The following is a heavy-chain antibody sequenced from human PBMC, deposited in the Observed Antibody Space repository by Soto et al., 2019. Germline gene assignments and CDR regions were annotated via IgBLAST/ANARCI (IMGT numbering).Heavy chain of an antibody. J-gene: IGHJ4*02. CDR3: ARDGAPGYCSSTSCYPFAY. CDR1: GFIFSDYY. V-gene: IGHV3-11*04. CDR2: ISRDGNAI. Sequence: GGSLRLSCAASGFIFSDYYMSWIRQAPGKGLEWLAYISRDGNAIFYADSVIGRFTVSRDNAKNSLFLQMKSLRAEDTAVYYCARDGAPGYCSSTSCYPFAYWGQGTLVTVSS. D-gene: IGHD2-2*01.